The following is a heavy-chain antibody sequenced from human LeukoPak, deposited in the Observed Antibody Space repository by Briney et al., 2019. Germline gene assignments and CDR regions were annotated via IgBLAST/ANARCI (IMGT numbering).Heavy chain of an antibody. V-gene: IGHV1-2*02. J-gene: IGHJ4*02. D-gene: IGHD3-10*01. CDR1: GYTFTGYY. CDR2: INPNSGGT. CDR3: ARAEVRGVISCVESPRC. Sequence: ASVKVSCKASGYTFTGYYMHWVRQAPGQGLEWMGWINPNSGGTNYAQKFQGRVTMTRDTSISTAYMELSRLRSDDTAVYYCARAEVRGVISCVESPRCWGQGTLVTVFS.